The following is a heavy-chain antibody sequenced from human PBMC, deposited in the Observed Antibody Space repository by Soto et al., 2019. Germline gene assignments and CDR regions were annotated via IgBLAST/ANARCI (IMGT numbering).Heavy chain of an antibody. V-gene: IGHV4-31*03. CDR1: GGSISSGGYY. CDR2: IYYSGST. D-gene: IGHD2-2*01. J-gene: IGHJ4*02. CDR3: ARDKPDQGFDY. Sequence: SETLSLTCTVSGGSISSGGYYWSWIRQHPGKGLEWIGYIYYSGSTYYNPSLKSRVTISVDTSKNQFSLKLSSVTAADTAVHYCARDKPDQGFDYWGQGTLVTVSS.